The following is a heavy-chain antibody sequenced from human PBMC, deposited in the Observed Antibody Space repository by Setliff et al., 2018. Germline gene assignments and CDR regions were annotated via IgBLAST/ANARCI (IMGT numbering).Heavy chain of an antibody. CDR1: GGTFSSYA. D-gene: IGHD3-22*01. CDR2: IIPIFGTA. V-gene: IGHV1-69*05. J-gene: IGHJ4*02. CDR3: ARVYYDSSGSEFDY. Sequence: PGASVKVSCKASGGTFSSYAISWVRQAPGQGLEWMGGIIPIFGTANYAQKFQGRVTITTDESTSTAYMELSSLRSEDTAVYYCARVYYDSSGSEFDYWGQGTLVTVSS.